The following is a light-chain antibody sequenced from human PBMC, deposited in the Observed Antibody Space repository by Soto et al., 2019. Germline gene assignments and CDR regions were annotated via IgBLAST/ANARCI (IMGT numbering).Light chain of an antibody. CDR3: NSYVGSNTYV. CDR2: EVT. Sequence: QSVLTQPPSASGSPGQSGTISCIGTASDIGRYNYVSWYQHHPGKAPKLIIYEVTKRPSGVPDRFSGSKSGNTASLTVSGLQADDEADYYCNSYVGSNTYVFGTGTKLTVL. J-gene: IGLJ1*01. V-gene: IGLV2-8*01. CDR1: ASDIGRYNY.